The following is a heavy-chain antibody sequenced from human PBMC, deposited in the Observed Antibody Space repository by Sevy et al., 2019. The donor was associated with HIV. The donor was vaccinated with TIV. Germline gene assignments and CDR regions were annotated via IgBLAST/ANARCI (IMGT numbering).Heavy chain of an antibody. V-gene: IGHV4-4*02. CDR1: GGSISSSNW. J-gene: IGHJ4*02. CDR3: ARGPIPSFGKKNSSGWYPLSVLPKW. CDR2: IYHSGST. D-gene: IGHD6-19*01. Sequence: SETLSLTCAVSGGSISSSNWWSWVRQPPGKGLEWIGEIYHSGSTNYNPSLKSRVTISVDKSKNQFSLKLSSVTAADTAVYYCARGPIPSFGKKNSSGWYPLSVLPKWWGQGTLVTVSS.